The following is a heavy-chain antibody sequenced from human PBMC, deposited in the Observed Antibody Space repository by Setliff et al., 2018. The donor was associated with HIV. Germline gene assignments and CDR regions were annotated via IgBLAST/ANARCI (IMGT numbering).Heavy chain of an antibody. CDR3: ARGGVTAVWDLTD. CDR1: GASFTDHY. CDR2: LFHTGDT. D-gene: IGHD2-21*02. V-gene: IGHV4-59*11. Sequence: SETLSLTCIVSGASFTDHYWSWIRQPPGKGLEWIGYLFHTGDTDYNPSLESRVTISVDRSKNQFSLQLTSVTAADTAAYYCARGGVTAVWDLTDWGQGILVTVSS. J-gene: IGHJ4*02.